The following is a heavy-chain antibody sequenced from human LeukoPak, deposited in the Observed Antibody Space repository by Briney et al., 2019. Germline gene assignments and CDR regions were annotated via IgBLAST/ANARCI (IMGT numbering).Heavy chain of an antibody. D-gene: IGHD1-26*01. CDR3: AKMKGHPLPKYYMDV. CDR2: ISGSGDNT. J-gene: IGHJ6*01. CDR1: GFPFSGFA. Sequence: SGGCLRLSCAASGFPFSGFAMSWVRRTPGKGLEWVSGISGSGDNTLYADSVKGRFTISRDNSKNTLYLEMNSLRAEDTAIYYCAKMKGHPLPKYYMDVWGQGTTVTVSS. V-gene: IGHV3-23*01.